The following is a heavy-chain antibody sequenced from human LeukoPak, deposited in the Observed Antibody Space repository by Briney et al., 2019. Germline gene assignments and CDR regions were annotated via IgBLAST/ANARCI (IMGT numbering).Heavy chain of an antibody. D-gene: IGHD1-1*01. V-gene: IGHV3-30-3*01. CDR3: ARGQIGTLDF. CDR1: GFTFSSYA. CDR2: ISYDGSNK. J-gene: IGHJ4*02. Sequence: GGSLRLSCAASGFTFSSYAMHWVRQAPGKGLEWVAVISYDGSNKYYADSVKGRFTISRDNSKNTLYLQMNSLRAEDTAVYYCARGQIGTLDFWGQGTRLTVSS.